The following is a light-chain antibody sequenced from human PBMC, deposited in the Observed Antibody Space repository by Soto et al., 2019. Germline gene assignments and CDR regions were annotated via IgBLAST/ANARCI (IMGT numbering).Light chain of an antibody. Sequence: QPVLTQPPSASGTPGQRVTISCSGSSSNIGSNIVHWYQQLPGTAPKLLIYSNDQRPSGVPDRFSGSKSGTSASLAISGLQSEDEADYYCAAWDDNLNVPVIFGGGTKLTVL. V-gene: IGLV1-44*01. CDR2: SND. J-gene: IGLJ2*01. CDR1: SSNIGSNI. CDR3: AAWDDNLNVPVI.